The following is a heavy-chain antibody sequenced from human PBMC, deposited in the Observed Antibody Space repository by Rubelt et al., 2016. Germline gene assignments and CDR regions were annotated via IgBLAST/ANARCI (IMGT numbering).Heavy chain of an antibody. CDR3: VRDSTEVFEV. CDR2: IYPGDSDT. CDR1: GYSFTTYW. J-gene: IGHJ3*01. Sequence: EVQLVQSGAEVKKPGESLRISCKTSGYSFTTYWIGWVRQMPGKGLEWMGVIYPGDSDTRYRPSFQGQVTISAGESSHTAYRQGSVRTASDTGMYYCVRDSTEVFEVWGQGTIVIVSS. V-gene: IGHV5-51*03. D-gene: IGHD2-21*02.